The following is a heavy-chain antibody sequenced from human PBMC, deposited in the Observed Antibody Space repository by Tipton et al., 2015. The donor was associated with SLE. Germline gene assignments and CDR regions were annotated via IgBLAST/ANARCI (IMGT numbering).Heavy chain of an antibody. J-gene: IGHJ4*02. CDR2: ISSSSSYI. D-gene: IGHD3-9*01. CDR3: ARENYDILTGYDYFDY. V-gene: IGHV3-21*01. Sequence: SLRLSCAASGFTFSSYSMNWVRQAPGKGLEWVSSISSSSSYIYYADSVKGRFTISRDNAKNSLYLQMNSLRAEDTAVYYCARENYDILTGYDYFDYWGQGTLVTVSS. CDR1: GFTFSSYS.